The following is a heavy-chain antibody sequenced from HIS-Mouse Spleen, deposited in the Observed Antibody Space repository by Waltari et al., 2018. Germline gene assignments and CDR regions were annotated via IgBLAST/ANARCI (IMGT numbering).Heavy chain of an antibody. Sequence: EVQLVESGGGLVKPGGSLRLSCAASGFPFSSYWISWVRPAPRKGLEWVANIKQDGSEKYYVDSVKGRFTISRDNAKNSLYLQMNSLRAEDTAVYYCARDHWEGYSGYEFSDYWGQGTLVTVSS. CDR2: IKQDGSEK. CDR3: ARDHWEGYSGYEFSDY. CDR1: GFPFSSYW. J-gene: IGHJ4*02. D-gene: IGHD5-12*01. V-gene: IGHV3-7*01.